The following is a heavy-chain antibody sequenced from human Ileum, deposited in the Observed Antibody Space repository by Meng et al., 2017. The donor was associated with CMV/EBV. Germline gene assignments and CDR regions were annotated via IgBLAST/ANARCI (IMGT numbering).Heavy chain of an antibody. CDR2: INPDGSDK. J-gene: IGHJ4*02. V-gene: IGHV3-7*01. D-gene: IGHD2-8*01. Sequence: GESLMFSCAASGFTFRTSWMNWIRQAPGKGLEWVANINPDGSDKYYVDSVKGRFIISRDNAKNSLYLQINSLSAEDTAYYYRTGVSLMVDSDFWGQGTLVTVSS. CDR3: TGVSLMVDSDF. CDR1: GFTFRTSW.